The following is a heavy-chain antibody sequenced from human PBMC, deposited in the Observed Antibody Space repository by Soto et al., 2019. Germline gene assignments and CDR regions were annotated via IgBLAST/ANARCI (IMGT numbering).Heavy chain of an antibody. CDR1: GFTFSSYG. CDR2: ISYDGSNK. J-gene: IGHJ3*02. CDR3: AKDPIRSYGAFDI. V-gene: IGHV3-30*18. D-gene: IGHD1-26*01. Sequence: GGSLRLSCAASGFTFSSYGMHRVRQAPGKGLEWVAVISYDGSNKYYADSVKGRFTISRDNSKNTLYLQMNSLRAEDTAVYYCAKDPIRSYGAFDIWGQGTMVTVSS.